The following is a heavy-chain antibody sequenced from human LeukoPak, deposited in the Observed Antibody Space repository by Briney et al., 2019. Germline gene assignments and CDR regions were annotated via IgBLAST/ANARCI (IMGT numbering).Heavy chain of an antibody. CDR2: IIPIFGTA. CDR1: GGTFSSYA. V-gene: IGHV1-69*13. Sequence: ASVKVSCKASGGTFSSYAISWVRQAPGQGLEWMGGIIPIFGTANYAQKFQGRVTITADESTCTAYMELSSLRSEDTAVYYCARGEDWNAPFDPWGQGTLVTVSS. D-gene: IGHD1-1*01. CDR3: ARGEDWNAPFDP. J-gene: IGHJ5*02.